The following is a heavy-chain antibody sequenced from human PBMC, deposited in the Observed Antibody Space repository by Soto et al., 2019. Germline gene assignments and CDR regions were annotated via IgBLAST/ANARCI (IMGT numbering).Heavy chain of an antibody. J-gene: IGHJ4*02. CDR1: GFTFSSYA. Sequence: QVQLVESGGGVVQPGRSLRLSCAASGFTFSSYAMHWVRQAPGKGLEWVAVISYDGSNKYYADSVKGRFTISRDNSKNTLYLQMNSLRAEDTAVYYCASYSPYGSGHFDYWGQGTLVTVSS. CDR2: ISYDGSNK. D-gene: IGHD3-10*01. CDR3: ASYSPYGSGHFDY. V-gene: IGHV3-30-3*01.